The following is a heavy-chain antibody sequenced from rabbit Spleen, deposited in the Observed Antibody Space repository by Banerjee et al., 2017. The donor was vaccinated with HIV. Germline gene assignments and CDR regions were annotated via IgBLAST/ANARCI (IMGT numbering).Heavy chain of an antibody. D-gene: IGHD1-1*01. CDR3: ARANNTTNYPLNL. CDR1: GFSFSSSYW. Sequence: QEQLEESGGDLVKPEGSLTLTCTASGFSFSSSYWICWVRQAPGKGLEWIACIGGNSGNAYYASWAKGRFTISKASSTTVTLQMPSLTAADTATYFCARANNTTNYPLNLWGPGTLVTVS. J-gene: IGHJ4*01. V-gene: IGHV1S45*01. CDR2: IGGNSGNA.